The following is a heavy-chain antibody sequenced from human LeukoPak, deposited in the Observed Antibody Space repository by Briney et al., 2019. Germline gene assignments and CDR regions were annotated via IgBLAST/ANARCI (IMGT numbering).Heavy chain of an antibody. D-gene: IGHD3-22*01. CDR2: INPNSGGT. CDR3: ARAQYYYDSSGYPAFYYYYYGMDV. Sequence: ASVKVSCKASGYTFTGYYMHWVRQAPGQGLEWMGWINPNSGGTNYAQKFQGRVTMTRDTSISTAYMELSRLRSDDTAVYYCARAQYYYDSSGYPAFYYYYYGMDVWGQGTTVTVSS. CDR1: GYTFTGYY. V-gene: IGHV1-2*02. J-gene: IGHJ6*02.